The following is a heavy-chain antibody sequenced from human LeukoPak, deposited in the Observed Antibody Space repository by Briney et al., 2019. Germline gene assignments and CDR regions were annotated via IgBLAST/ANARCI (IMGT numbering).Heavy chain of an antibody. Sequence: SETLSLTCSVSGGSFTGDYWNWIRQFPGKGLEWIGYLHNSGGTDSIPSLRGRVTISMNTAKSEFSLRLSSVTAADTAVYYCARGGAARLHFQNWGQGTLVTVSS. CDR1: GGSFTGDY. CDR2: LHNSGGT. V-gene: IGHV4-59*01. J-gene: IGHJ1*01. D-gene: IGHD6-6*01. CDR3: ARGGAARLHFQN.